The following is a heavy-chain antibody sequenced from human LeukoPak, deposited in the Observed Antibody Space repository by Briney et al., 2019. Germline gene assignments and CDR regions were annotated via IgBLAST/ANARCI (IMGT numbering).Heavy chain of an antibody. J-gene: IGHJ6*02. V-gene: IGHV3-23*01. CDR2: ISDIDGST. CDR1: GFTFSNYA. Sequence: GGSLRLSCAASGFTFSNYAMSWVRQAPGKGLEWVSTISDIDGSTIYADSVKGRFTISRDNSKSTLYLQMNSLRAEDTAVYYCGRYYVMDVWGQGTSVTVSS. CDR3: GRYYVMDV.